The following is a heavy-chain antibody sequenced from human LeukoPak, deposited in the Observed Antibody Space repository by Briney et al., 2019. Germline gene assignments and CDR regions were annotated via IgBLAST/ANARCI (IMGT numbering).Heavy chain of an antibody. CDR1: GFTFGDYA. D-gene: IGHD2-2*01. J-gene: IGHJ4*02. V-gene: IGHV3-30*04. Sequence: GGSLRLSCTASGFTFGDYAMHWVRQAPGKGLEWVAVISYDGSNKYYADSVKGRFTISRDNSKNTLYLQMNSLRAEDTAVCYCARVMGRYCSSTSCYVDYWGQGTLVTVSS. CDR3: ARVMGRYCSSTSCYVDY. CDR2: ISYDGSNK.